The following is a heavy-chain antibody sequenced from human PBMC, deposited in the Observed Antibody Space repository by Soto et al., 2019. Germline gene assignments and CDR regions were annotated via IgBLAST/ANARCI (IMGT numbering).Heavy chain of an antibody. CDR1: GYTFTSYY. D-gene: IGHD2-15*01. V-gene: IGHV1-46*01. CDR3: GISVYRHYHYYLDV. CDR2: INPSGGST. J-gene: IGHJ6*03. Sequence: ASVKVSCKASGYTFTSYYMHWVRQAPGQGLEWMGIINPSGGSTSYAQKFQGRVTMTRDTSTSTVYMELGSRRSEDTAGYYWGISVYRHYHYYLDVRGTGTTVTLSS.